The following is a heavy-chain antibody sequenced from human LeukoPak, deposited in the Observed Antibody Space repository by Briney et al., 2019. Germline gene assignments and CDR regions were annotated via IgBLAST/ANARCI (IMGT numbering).Heavy chain of an antibody. V-gene: IGHV4-61*01. CDR3: ATEDGYNSNFDY. Sequence: SETVSLTCTVSGGSVSSGSYYWSWIRQPPGKGLEWIGYIYYSGSTNYNPSLKSRVTISVDTSKNQFSLKLSSVTAADTAVYYRATEDGYNSNFDYWGQGTLV. D-gene: IGHD5-24*01. J-gene: IGHJ4*02. CDR2: IYYSGST. CDR1: GGSVSSGSYY.